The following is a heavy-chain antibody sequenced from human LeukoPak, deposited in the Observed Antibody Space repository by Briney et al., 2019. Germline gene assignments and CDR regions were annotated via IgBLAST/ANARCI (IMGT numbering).Heavy chain of an antibody. J-gene: IGHJ4*02. CDR2: ISTSSSYI. CDR1: GFTFSKHN. V-gene: IGHV3-21*01. Sequence: GGSLRLSCAASGFTFSKHNMNWVRQAPGKGLEWVSSISTSSSYIYYADSVKGRFTIFRDNAKNSLYLQMNSLRAEDTAVYYCARGGSYCDSWGQGTLVTVSS. D-gene: IGHD3-10*01. CDR3: ARGGSYCDS.